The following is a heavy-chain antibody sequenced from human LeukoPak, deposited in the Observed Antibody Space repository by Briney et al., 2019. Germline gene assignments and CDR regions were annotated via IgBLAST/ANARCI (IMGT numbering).Heavy chain of an antibody. J-gene: IGHJ3*02. CDR3: ARVLDYYDSSGYYRNGAFDI. CDR2: IKQDGSEK. Sequence: GGSLRLSCATSGFTFSSYWMSWVRQAPGKGLEWVANIKQDGSEKYYVDSVKGRFTISRDNAKNSLYLQMNSLRAEDTAVYYCARVLDYYDSSGYYRNGAFDIWGQGTMVTVSS. V-gene: IGHV3-7*01. CDR1: GFTFSSYW. D-gene: IGHD3-22*01.